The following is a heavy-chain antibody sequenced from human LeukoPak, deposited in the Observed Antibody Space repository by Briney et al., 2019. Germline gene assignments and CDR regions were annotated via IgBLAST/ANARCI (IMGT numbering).Heavy chain of an antibody. CDR3: EGAVADIDY. V-gene: IGHV3-7*03. D-gene: IGHD6-19*01. CDR1: GVTLSSHW. CDR2: IKHDGSEK. J-gene: IGHJ4*02. Sequence: GGSLRLSCAPSGVTLSSHWMSWVRQAPGRGLEWVANIKHDGSEKYYVDSVKGRFTISRDNAKHTLYRQMNSLRAEDTAVYYCEGAVADIDYWGQGTLVTVSS.